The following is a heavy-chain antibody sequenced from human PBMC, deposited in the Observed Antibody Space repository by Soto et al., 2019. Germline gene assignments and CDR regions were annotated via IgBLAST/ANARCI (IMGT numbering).Heavy chain of an antibody. CDR2: INYSGST. CDR1: GGSISSYY. V-gene: IGHV4-59*01. Sequence: QVQLQESGPGLEKPSETLSLTCTVSGGSISSYYWSWIRQHPGKGLEWIGYINYSGSTNYNPSLKTRVTISVDTSKSQFSLKLSSVTAADTAVYYCARVWGGAFDIWGRGTMVTVSS. D-gene: IGHD3-10*01. J-gene: IGHJ3*02. CDR3: ARVWGGAFDI.